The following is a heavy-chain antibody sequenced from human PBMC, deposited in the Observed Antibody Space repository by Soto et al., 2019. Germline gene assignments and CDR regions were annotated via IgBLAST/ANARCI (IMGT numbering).Heavy chain of an antibody. J-gene: IGHJ6*02. CDR1: GFTFSSYE. CDR3: ARDPGYDSSGYYYYYYGMDV. Sequence: GGSLRLSCAASGFTFSSYEMNWVRQAPGKGLEWVSYISSSGSTIYYADSVKGRFTISRDNAKNSLYLQMNSLRAEDTAVYYCARDPGYDSSGYYYYYYGMDVWGQGTTVTVSS. CDR2: ISSSGSTI. V-gene: IGHV3-48*03. D-gene: IGHD3-22*01.